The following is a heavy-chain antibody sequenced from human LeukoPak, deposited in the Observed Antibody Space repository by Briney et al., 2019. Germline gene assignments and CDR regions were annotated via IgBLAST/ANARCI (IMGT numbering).Heavy chain of an antibody. CDR1: VYTFTSYA. D-gene: IGHD2-15*01. V-gene: IGHV1-18*01. J-gene: IGHJ6*03. Sequence: ASVKVSCKASVYTFTSYAISWVRQAPGQGLEWMGWISGHNDDTNYAQRLQGRVTMTTDTSTSTAYMELRSLRSDDTAVYYCARAGYCSGGSCYPYYYYYYMDVWGKGTTVTVSS. CDR3: ARAGYCSGGSCYPYYYYYYMDV. CDR2: ISGHNDDT.